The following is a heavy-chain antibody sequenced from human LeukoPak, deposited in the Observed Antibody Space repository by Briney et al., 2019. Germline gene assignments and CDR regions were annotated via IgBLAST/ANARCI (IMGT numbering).Heavy chain of an antibody. CDR3: AKGALGYCSGDRCYPFDY. CDR1: GFTFSSYA. J-gene: IGHJ4*02. Sequence: GGSLRLSCAASGFTFSSYAMTWVRQGPGKGLERVSGITNSGGTTWYADSVKGRFTISRDNSKNTLYLQMNSLRAEDRAVYYCAKGALGYCSGDRCYPFDYWGQGTLVTVSS. D-gene: IGHD2-15*01. V-gene: IGHV3-23*01. CDR2: ITNSGGTT.